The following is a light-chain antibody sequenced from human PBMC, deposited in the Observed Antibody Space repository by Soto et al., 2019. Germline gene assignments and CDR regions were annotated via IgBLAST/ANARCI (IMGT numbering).Light chain of an antibody. J-gene: IGLJ2*01. CDR2: DVT. CDR3: SSYSSSSTHVV. V-gene: IGLV2-14*03. Sequence: QSALTQPASVSGSPGRSVTISCTGSSSDVGDFNYVSWYQHLPGRAPKLIIYDVTNRPSGISYRFSASKSGRTASLTISELQAEDDADYYCSSYSSSSTHVVFGGGTKVTVL. CDR1: SSDVGDFNY.